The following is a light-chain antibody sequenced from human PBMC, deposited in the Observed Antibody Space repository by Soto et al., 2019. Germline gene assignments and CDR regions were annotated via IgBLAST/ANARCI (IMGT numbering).Light chain of an antibody. V-gene: IGKV1-33*01. Sequence: IHLTHSPSALSSSVLYRVTVTCLASQGIGTYLVWYQQKSGKAPTVLIYASSTLQTGVPSRFSGSGSGTDFTFTISSLQPEDIATYYCQQYENLHTFGQGTRLEI. CDR2: ASS. J-gene: IGKJ5*01. CDR3: QQYENLHT. CDR1: QGIGTY.